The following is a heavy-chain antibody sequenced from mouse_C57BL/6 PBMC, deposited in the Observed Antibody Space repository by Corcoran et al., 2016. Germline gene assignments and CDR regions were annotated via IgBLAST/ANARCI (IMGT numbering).Heavy chain of an antibody. Sequence: QVQLKQSGAELVRPGASVKLSCKASGYTFTDYYINWVKQRPGQGLEWIARIYPGSGNTYYNEKFKGKATLTAEKSSSTAYMQLSSLTSEDSAVYFCARYYYGSSYEYYFDYWGQGTTLTVSS. D-gene: IGHD1-1*01. J-gene: IGHJ2*01. CDR2: IYPGSGNT. CDR1: GYTFTDYY. V-gene: IGHV1-76*01. CDR3: ARYYYGSSYEYYFDY.